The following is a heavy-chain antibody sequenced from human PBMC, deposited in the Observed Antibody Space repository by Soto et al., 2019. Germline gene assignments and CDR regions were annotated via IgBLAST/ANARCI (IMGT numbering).Heavy chain of an antibody. D-gene: IGHD2-15*01. Sequence: GGSLRLSCAASGFTFSSYSMSWVRQAPGKGLEWVSYISSSSSTIYYADSVKGRFTISRDNAKNSLYLQMNSLRAEDTAVYYCARDRPMMVVAEIYYYMDVWGKGTTVTVSS. V-gene: IGHV3-48*01. CDR1: GFTFSSYS. CDR2: ISSSSSTI. CDR3: ARDRPMMVVAEIYYYMDV. J-gene: IGHJ6*03.